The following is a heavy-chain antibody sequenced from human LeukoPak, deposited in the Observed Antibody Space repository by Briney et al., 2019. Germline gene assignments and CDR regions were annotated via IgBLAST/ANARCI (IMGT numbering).Heavy chain of an antibody. Sequence: GGSLRLSCAASGFTFSTYAMSWVRQAPGKGLEWVSGISRTGGSPQYADSVKGRFTISRDNSKNTLYLQMNSLRAEDTAVYYCAKDREMVYSSRPSLAFDPWGQGTLVTVSS. D-gene: IGHD6-13*01. CDR3: AKDREMVYSSRPSLAFDP. CDR1: GFTFSTYA. CDR2: ISRTGGSP. V-gene: IGHV3-23*01. J-gene: IGHJ5*02.